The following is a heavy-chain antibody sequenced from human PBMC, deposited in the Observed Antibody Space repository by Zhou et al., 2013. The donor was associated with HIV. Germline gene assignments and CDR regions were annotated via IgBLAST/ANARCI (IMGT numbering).Heavy chain of an antibody. D-gene: IGHD2-8*02. CDR1: EYTFTTYD. CDR2: INPNSGYT. Sequence: QVQLVQSGAEVKKPGASVKVSCKASEYTFTTYDYNWVRQAPGQGLEWMGWINPNSGYTGYAQKFKARLTITRDTSISTIYMELSSLTSEDTAVYYCTRGLPCVTAWCPTYFDSWGQGTMVAVSS. V-gene: IGHV1-8*03. CDR3: TRGLPCVTAWCPTYFDS. J-gene: IGHJ4*02.